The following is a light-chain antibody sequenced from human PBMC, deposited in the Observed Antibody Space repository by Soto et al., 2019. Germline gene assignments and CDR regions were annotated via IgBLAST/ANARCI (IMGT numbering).Light chain of an antibody. CDR1: QTISNC. J-gene: IGKJ1*01. V-gene: IGKV1-5*03. Sequence: DIQMTQSPSTLSASVGDRVTITCRANQTISNCLAWYQQKPGKAPILLIYKVTSLESGVPARFSGGGSGTEFTLTISSLQPDDFATYYCQQHYYYSTFGQGTKVDVK. CDR2: KVT. CDR3: QQHYYYST.